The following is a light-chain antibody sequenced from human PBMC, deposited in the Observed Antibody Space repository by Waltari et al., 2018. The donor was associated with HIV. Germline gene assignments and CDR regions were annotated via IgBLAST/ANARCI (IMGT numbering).Light chain of an antibody. V-gene: IGLV3-19*01. CDR2: GKN. CDR1: SLRSYY. Sequence: SSELTQDPAVSVALGQTVRITCQGDSLRSYYASWFQQKPGQAPILVIYGKNNRPSGIPDRFSGSRSGNTASLTITGAQAEDEADYYCNSRDSSDNHLVFGGGTKLTVL. CDR3: NSRDSSDNHLV. J-gene: IGLJ3*02.